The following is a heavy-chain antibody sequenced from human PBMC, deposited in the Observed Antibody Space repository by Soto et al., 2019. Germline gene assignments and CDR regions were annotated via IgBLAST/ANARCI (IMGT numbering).Heavy chain of an antibody. J-gene: IGHJ6*02. V-gene: IGHV3-30-3*01. CDR3: ARIEQQLAILYYYYGMDV. CDR1: GLTFSSYA. D-gene: IGHD6-13*01. Sequence: PGGSLRLSCAASGLTFSSYAMHWVRQAPGKGLEWVAVISYDGSNKYYADSVKGRFTISRDNSKNTLYLQMNSLRAEDTAVYYCARIEQQLAILYYYYGMDVWGQGTTVTVSS. CDR2: ISYDGSNK.